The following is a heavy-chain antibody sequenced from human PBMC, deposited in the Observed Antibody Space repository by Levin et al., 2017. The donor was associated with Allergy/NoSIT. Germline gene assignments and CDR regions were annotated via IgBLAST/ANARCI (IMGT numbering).Heavy chain of an antibody. CDR1: GFTVSSNY. V-gene: IGHV3-53*01. CDR2: IYSGGST. J-gene: IGHJ3*02. CDR3: ARETLSRRDDAFDI. Sequence: GESLKISCAASGFTVSSNYMSWVRQAPGKGLEWVSVIYSGGSTYYADSVKGRFTISRDNSKNTLYLQMNSLRAEDTAVYYCARETLSRRDDAFDIWGQGTMVTVSS. D-gene: IGHD5-24*01.